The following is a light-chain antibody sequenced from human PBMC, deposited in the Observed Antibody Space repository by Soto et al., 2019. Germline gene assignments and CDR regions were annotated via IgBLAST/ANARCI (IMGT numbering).Light chain of an antibody. CDR1: QSVSSN. J-gene: IGKJ2*01. CDR3: QQYNNWPYT. V-gene: IGKV3-15*01. CDR2: GAS. Sequence: EIVMTQSPATLSVSPGERAALSCRASQSVSSNFAWYQQKPGQAPRLLIYGASTRATGIPARFSGSGSGTDFTLTSSSLHSEDFAVYCCQQYNNWPYTFGQGTKLEIK.